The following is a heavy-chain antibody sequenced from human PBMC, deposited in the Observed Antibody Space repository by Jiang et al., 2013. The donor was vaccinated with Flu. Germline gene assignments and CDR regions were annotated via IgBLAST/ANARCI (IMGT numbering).Heavy chain of an antibody. V-gene: IGHV3-23*01. Sequence: VQLLESGGGLVQPGGSLRLSCAASGFNFASYAMAWVRQAPGKGLEWVSLISSSGHGTFFSDSVRGRSTVSRDNSKSILYLEMNSLRADDTAVYYCTKVRWLQTSPRFDSWGQGALVHRRL. CDR2: ISSSGHGT. D-gene: IGHD5-24*01. J-gene: IGHJ4*02. CDR1: GFNFASYA. CDR3: TKVRWLQTSPRFDS.